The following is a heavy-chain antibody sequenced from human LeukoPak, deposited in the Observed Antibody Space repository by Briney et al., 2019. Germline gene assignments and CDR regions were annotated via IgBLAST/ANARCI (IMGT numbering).Heavy chain of an antibody. V-gene: IGHV4-59*01. D-gene: IGHD4-17*01. CDR3: ARGPRFYYYYYMDV. CDR2: FSYSGNT. CDR1: GGSISSYY. J-gene: IGHJ6*03. Sequence: SETLSLTCTVSGGSISSYYWSWIRQPPGKGLEWIGYFSYSGNTNYNPSLKSRVTISVDTSKNQFSLKLSSVTAADTAVYYCARGPRFYYYYYMDVWGKGTTVTVSS.